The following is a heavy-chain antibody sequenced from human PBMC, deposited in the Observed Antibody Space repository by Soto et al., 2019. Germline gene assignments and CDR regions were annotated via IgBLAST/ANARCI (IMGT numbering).Heavy chain of an antibody. CDR2: IIPIFGTA. J-gene: IGHJ4*02. V-gene: IGHV1-69*13. CDR1: GGTFSSYA. CDR3: ASSPPSGSYSFDY. D-gene: IGHD1-26*01. Sequence: SVEVSCKASGGTFSSYAMSWVRQAPGQGLEWMGGIIPIFGTANYAQKFQGRVTITADESTSTAYMELSSLRSEDTAVYYCASSPPSGSYSFDYWGQGTLVTVSS.